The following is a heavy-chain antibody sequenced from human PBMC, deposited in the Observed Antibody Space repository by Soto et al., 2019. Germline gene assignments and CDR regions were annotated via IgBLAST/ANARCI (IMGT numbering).Heavy chain of an antibody. J-gene: IGHJ6*03. Sequence: ASETLSLTCTVSGGSISSYYWSWIRQPPGKGLEWIGYIYYSGSTNYNPSLKSRVTISVDTSKNQFSLKLSSVTAADTAVYYCARAYSGYDYYYYMDVWGKGTTVTVSS. V-gene: IGHV4-59*01. D-gene: IGHD5-12*01. CDR1: GGSISSYY. CDR3: ARAYSGYDYYYYMDV. CDR2: IYYSGST.